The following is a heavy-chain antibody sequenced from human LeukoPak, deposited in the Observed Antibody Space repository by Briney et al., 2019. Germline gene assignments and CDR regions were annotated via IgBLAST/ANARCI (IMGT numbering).Heavy chain of an antibody. J-gene: IGHJ4*02. CDR2: ISSNGEST. V-gene: IGHV3-64*01. CDR1: GFTFSSYA. D-gene: IGHD5-12*01. CDR3: AWGGGYSGYQQLDY. Sequence: GSLSLPCAAPGFTFSSYAMHRVRQAPGKGLEYVSAISSNGESTYYANPVKGRFTISRDNSKNPRYLQVGGLSAEDLAVYYCAWGGGYSGYQQLDYWGQGTLVTVSS.